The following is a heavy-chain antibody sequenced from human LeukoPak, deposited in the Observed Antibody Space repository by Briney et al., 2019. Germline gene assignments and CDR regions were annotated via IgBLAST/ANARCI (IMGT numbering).Heavy chain of an antibody. D-gene: IGHD6-19*01. CDR3: ARVLGWAGFDY. CDR1: GGSLSSFY. Sequence: SETLSLTCTVSGGSLSSFYWSWFRQPAGKGLEWIGRIYSSGSTNYNPSLKSRLTMSVDTSKNQFSLRLSSVTAADTAVYYCARVLGWAGFDYWGQGSLVTVSS. J-gene: IGHJ4*02. CDR2: IYSSGST. V-gene: IGHV4-4*07.